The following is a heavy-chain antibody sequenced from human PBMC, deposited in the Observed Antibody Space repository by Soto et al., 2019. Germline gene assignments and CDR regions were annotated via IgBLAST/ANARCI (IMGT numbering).Heavy chain of an antibody. CDR1: DGSVSRGGYY. D-gene: IGHD1-26*01. CDR2: IYYTGRT. V-gene: IGHV4-31*03. Sequence: SETLSLTCTVPDGSVSRGGYYWSWLRQSPGKGLEWIGNIYYTGRTSYNPSLKSRVTISLETSKRQFSLRLASVSAADTALYYCAREGSYHYFDYWGQGALVTVSS. J-gene: IGHJ4*02. CDR3: AREGSYHYFDY.